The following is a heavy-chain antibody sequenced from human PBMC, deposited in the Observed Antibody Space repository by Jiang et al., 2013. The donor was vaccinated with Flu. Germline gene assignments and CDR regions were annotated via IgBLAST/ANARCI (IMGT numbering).Heavy chain of an antibody. CDR3: ARAGRWLFPFVY. J-gene: IGHJ4*02. Sequence: LLKPSETLSLTCTVSGGSISSYYWSWIRQPPGKGLEWIGYIYYSGSTNYNPSLKSRVTISVDTSKNQFSLKLSSVTAADTAVYYCARAGRWLFPFVYWGQGTLVTVSS. V-gene: IGHV4-59*01. D-gene: IGHD3-22*01. CDR2: IYYSGST. CDR1: GGSISSYY.